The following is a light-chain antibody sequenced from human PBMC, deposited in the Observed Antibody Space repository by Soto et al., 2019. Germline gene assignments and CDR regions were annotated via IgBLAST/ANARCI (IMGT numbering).Light chain of an antibody. V-gene: IGKV1-5*03. CDR3: QQYDSFSVT. CDR2: KAS. J-gene: IGKJ5*01. CDR1: QSISNW. Sequence: DIQMTQSPSTLSASVGDRVTITCRASQSISNWLAWYQQKPGKAPKLLIYKASTLKSGVPSRFSGSGSGTEFRLTISTMQPDDFATYYCQQYDSFSVTFGQGTRLEIK.